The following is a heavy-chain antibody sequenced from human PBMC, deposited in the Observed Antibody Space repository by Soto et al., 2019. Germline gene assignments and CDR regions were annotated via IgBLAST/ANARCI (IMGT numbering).Heavy chain of an antibody. CDR2: IYTSGST. CDR3: ARSSIATVRFDP. Sequence: PSESLSLTCTVSGGSISSYYWSWIRPPAGKGLEWIGRIYTSGSTNYNPSLKSRVTMSVDTSKNQFSLKLSSVTAADTAVYYCARSSIATVRFDPWGQGTLVTVSS. J-gene: IGHJ5*02. V-gene: IGHV4-4*07. CDR1: GGSISSYY. D-gene: IGHD6-6*01.